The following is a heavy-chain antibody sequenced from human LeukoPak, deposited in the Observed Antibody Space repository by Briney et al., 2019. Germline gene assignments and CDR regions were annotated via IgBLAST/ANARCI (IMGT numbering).Heavy chain of an antibody. CDR3: AKVVTRGNWFDL. D-gene: IGHD4-23*01. J-gene: IGHJ5*02. CDR1: GFTFSSYG. Sequence: GGSLRLSCAASGFTFSSYGMHWVGQAPGKGLEWVSLIWYDGHNKYYADSVKGRFTNSRDNSKNTLYLQMNSLRAEDTAVYYCAKVVTRGNWFDLWGQGTLVTVSS. V-gene: IGHV3-33*06. CDR2: IWYDGHNK.